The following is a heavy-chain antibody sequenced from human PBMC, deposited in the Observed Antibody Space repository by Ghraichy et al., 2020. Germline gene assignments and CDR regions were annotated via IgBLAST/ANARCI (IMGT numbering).Heavy chain of an antibody. J-gene: IGHJ4*02. CDR2: IHISGST. D-gene: IGHD7-27*01. V-gene: IGHV4-4*07. CDR3: ARAALGIPLEY. CDR1: GDSIGNYY. Sequence: SETLSLTCTVSGDSIGNYYWSWIRQPAGKRLEWIGRIHISGSTNYNPSLKSRITMSIDTSKNQFSLKLSSVTAADTALYYCARAALGIPLEYWGQGTLVTVSS.